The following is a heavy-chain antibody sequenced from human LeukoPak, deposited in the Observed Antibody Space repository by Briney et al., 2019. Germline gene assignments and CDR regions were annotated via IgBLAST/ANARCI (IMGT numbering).Heavy chain of an antibody. CDR3: ARARIAALFDP. Sequence: PSETLSLTCAVYGGSFSGYYWSWIRQPPGKGLEWIGEINHSGSTNYNPSLKSRVTISVDTSKNRFSLKLSSVTAADTAVYYCARARIAALFDPWGQGTLVTVSS. J-gene: IGHJ5*02. CDR1: GGSFSGYY. V-gene: IGHV4-34*01. CDR2: INHSGST. D-gene: IGHD6-6*01.